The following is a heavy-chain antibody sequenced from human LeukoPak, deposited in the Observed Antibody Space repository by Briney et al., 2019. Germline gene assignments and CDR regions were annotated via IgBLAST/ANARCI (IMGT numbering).Heavy chain of an antibody. CDR2: IYHSGST. J-gene: IGHJ4*02. D-gene: IGHD6-19*01. V-gene: IGHV4-4*02. Sequence: PSETLSLTCAVSGDSISSSNWWSWVRQPPGKGLEWIGEIYHSGSTYYNPSLKSRVTISVDKLENQSSLKLSSLTAADTAVYYCARQAGFGYFDYWGQGTLVTVSS. CDR3: ARQAGFGYFDY. CDR1: GDSISSSNW.